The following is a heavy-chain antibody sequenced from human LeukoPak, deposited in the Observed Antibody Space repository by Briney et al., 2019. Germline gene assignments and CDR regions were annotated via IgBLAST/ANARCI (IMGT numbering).Heavy chain of an antibody. V-gene: IGHV4-4*07. CDR3: ARESYWGFKFDY. CDR1: GGSISSYY. CDR2: IFTSGST. Sequence: ASETLSLTCTVSGGSISSYYWSWIRQPAGKGLEWIGRIFTSGSTNYNPSLKSRVTMSVDPSKNQFSLKLSSVTAADTAVYYCARESYWGFKFDYWGQGTLVTVSS. J-gene: IGHJ4*02. D-gene: IGHD2-8*02.